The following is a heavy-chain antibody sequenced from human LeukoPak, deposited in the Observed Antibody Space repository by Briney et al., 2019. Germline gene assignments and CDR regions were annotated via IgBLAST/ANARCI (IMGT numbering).Heavy chain of an antibody. CDR1: GGFSSRYY. CDR2: IYYSGST. J-gene: IGHJ4*02. Sequence: SETLSLTCTVSGGFSSRYYWSWIRQPPGKGLEWIGYIYYSGSTNYNPSLKSRVTISVDTSKNQFSLKLSSVTAADTAVYYCARASVDGYNYFDYWGQGTLVTVSS. D-gene: IGHD5-24*01. CDR3: ARASVDGYNYFDY. V-gene: IGHV4-59*01.